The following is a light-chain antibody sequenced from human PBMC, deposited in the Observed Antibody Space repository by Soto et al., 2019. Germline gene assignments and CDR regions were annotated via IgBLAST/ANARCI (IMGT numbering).Light chain of an antibody. CDR2: DAS. V-gene: IGKV1-5*01. CDR3: QQYHGFW. J-gene: IGKJ1*01. CDR1: QSLNNE. Sequence: DIQMTQSPSTLSASVGYRVTITSRASQSLNNELAWYQQKPGKAPNLLIYDASSLESGVPSRFSGGGYGTEFSLIINGLQPEDFATYSCQQYHGFWFGQGTKVDI.